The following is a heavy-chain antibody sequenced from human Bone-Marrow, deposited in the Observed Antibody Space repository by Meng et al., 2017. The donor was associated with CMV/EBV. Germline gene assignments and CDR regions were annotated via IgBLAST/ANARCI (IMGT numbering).Heavy chain of an antibody. Sequence: GGSLRLSCAASGFTFSNYAIHWVRQAPGKGLEWLAVISYDGRHKYYTESVKGRFTISRDNSKNTLHLQMNSLRPEDTAVYYCARDRERGIVVMPARSHGWMATFDFWGQGTMVTVSS. CDR1: GFTFSNYA. V-gene: IGHV3-30*04. CDR3: ARDRERGIVVMPARSHGWMATFDF. CDR2: ISYDGRHK. J-gene: IGHJ3*01. D-gene: IGHD2-15*01.